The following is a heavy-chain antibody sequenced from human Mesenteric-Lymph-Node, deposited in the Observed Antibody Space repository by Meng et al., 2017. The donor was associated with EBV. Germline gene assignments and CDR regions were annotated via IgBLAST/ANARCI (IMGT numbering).Heavy chain of an antibody. J-gene: IGHJ5*02. D-gene: IGHD4-17*01. CDR1: GDSIINGGHY. CDR3: ARDTNGDYGWVDP. CDR2: IFYTGST. V-gene: IGHV4-30-4*01. Sequence: GERQGCGPGGGRPSGTLSLTCAVPGDSIINGGHYWTWIRQPPGKGLEWIGYIFYTGSTYYNPSLKSRVTISLDISKNQFSLNLTSVTAADTAVYYCARDTNGDYGWVDPWGQGTLVTVSS.